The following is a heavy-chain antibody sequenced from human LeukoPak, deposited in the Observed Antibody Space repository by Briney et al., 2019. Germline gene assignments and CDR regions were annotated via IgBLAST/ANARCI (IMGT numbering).Heavy chain of an antibody. CDR3: AKVDSGIVATGSPYFDH. Sequence: GGSLRLSCAASGFTFSNYAMSWVRQAPGKGLEWVSSLSGSGGSTYHADSVKGRFTISRDNSKNTLYLQMNSLRAEDTAVYYCAKVDSGIVATGSPYFDHWGQGTLVTVSS. J-gene: IGHJ4*02. V-gene: IGHV3-23*01. D-gene: IGHD6-13*01. CDR1: GFTFSNYA. CDR2: LSGSGGST.